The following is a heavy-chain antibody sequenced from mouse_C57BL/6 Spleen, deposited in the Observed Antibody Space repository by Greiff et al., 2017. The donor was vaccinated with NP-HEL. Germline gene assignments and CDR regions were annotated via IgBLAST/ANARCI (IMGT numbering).Heavy chain of an antibody. V-gene: IGHV1-82*01. CDR3: ARATTVYFDV. CDR1: GYAFSSSW. J-gene: IGHJ1*03. Sequence: QVQLQQSGPELVKPGASVKISCKASGYAFSSSWMNWVKQRPGKGLEWIGRIYPGDGDTNYNGKFKGKATLTADKSSSTAYMQLSSLTSEDAAVYFCARATTVYFDVWGTGTTVTVSS. CDR2: IYPGDGDT. D-gene: IGHD1-1*01.